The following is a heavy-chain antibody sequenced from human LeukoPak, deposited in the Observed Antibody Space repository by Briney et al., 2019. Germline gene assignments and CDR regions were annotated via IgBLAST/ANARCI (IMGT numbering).Heavy chain of an antibody. CDR1: VGSISSYY. D-gene: IGHD3-3*01. Sequence: PSETLSLTCTVSVGSISSYYWSWVRQPPGKGLEWIGYIYYTGSTNCNPSLKSRVTMSVATSKNQFYLKLSSVTAADTAVYHCARAYDFWSGYYVLDYWGQGSLVTVSS. V-gene: IGHV4-59*01. J-gene: IGHJ4*02. CDR3: ARAYDFWSGYYVLDY. CDR2: IYYTGST.